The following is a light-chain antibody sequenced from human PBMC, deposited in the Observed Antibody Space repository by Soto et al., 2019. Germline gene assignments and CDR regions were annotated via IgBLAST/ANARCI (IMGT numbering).Light chain of an antibody. Sequence: DIVMTQSPLSLSVTPGEPASISCRSSQSLLYSNGYNFLDWYLQKPGQSPQLLIYLGSNRASGVPDRFSGNGSGTDFTLKISRVEAEDVGVYYCMQALQAQYTFGQGTKLEI. CDR1: QSLLYSNGYNF. CDR2: LGS. J-gene: IGKJ2*01. V-gene: IGKV2-28*01. CDR3: MQALQAQYT.